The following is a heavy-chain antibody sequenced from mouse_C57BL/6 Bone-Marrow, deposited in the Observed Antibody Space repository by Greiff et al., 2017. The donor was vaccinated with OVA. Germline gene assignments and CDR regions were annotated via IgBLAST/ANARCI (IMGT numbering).Heavy chain of an antibody. CDR2: IYPGSGRT. CDR1: GYTFTSYW. Sequence: QVQLQQPGAELVKPGASVKMSCKASGYTFTSYWITWVKQRPGQGLEWIGDIYPGSGRTNYNEKFKSKATLTVDTSSSTAYMQLSSRTSEDSAVYYCARAGITTVEGDFAMDYWGQGTSVTVSS. CDR3: ARAGITTVEGDFAMDY. J-gene: IGHJ4*01. V-gene: IGHV1-55*01. D-gene: IGHD1-1*01.